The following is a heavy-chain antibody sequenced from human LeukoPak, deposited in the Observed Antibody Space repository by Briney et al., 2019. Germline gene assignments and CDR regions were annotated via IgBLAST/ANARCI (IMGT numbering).Heavy chain of an antibody. CDR1: GFTLRSYE. J-gene: IGHJ6*02. D-gene: IGHD3-9*01. CDR2: ISSSGSTI. CDR3: ARDYDILTGYAMDV. Sequence: RPRGSLRLSCAASGFTLRSYEMNWVRQAPGKGLEWVSYISSSGSTIYYADSVKGRFTISRDNAKNSLYLQMNSLRAEDTAVYYCARDYDILTGYAMDVWGQGTTVTVSS. V-gene: IGHV3-48*03.